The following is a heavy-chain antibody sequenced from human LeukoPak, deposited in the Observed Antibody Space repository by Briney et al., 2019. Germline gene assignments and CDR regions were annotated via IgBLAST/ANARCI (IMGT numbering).Heavy chain of an antibody. J-gene: IGHJ4*02. V-gene: IGHV3-53*01. CDR2: IYSGVST. D-gene: IGHD1-26*01. CDR1: GFTVSSNY. CDR3: ARYRYSGSYPLDY. Sequence: GGSLRLSCAASGFTVSSNYMSWVRQAPGKWLEWVSVIYSGVSTYYADSVKGRFTISRDNSKNTLYLQMNSLRAEDTAVYYCARYRYSGSYPLDYWGQGTLVTVSS.